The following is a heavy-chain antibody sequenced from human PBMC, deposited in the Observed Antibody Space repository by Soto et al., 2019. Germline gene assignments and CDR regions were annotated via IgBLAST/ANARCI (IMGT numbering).Heavy chain of an antibody. Sequence: NPSETLSLTCAVYGGSFSGYYWSWIRQPPGKGLEWIGEINHSGSTNYNPSLKSRVTISVDTSKNQFSLKLSSVTAADTAVYYCARDTNKAGGYFDYWGQGTLVTVS. D-gene: IGHD2-2*01. J-gene: IGHJ4*02. CDR2: INHSGST. V-gene: IGHV4-34*01. CDR3: ARDTNKAGGYFDY. CDR1: GGSFSGYY.